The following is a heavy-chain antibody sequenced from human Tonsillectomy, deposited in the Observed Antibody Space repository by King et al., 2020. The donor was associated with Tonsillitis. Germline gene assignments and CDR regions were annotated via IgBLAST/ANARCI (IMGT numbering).Heavy chain of an antibody. CDR2: IYYSGST. CDR1: GGSISSSSYY. Sequence: QLQESGPGLVKPSETLSLTCTVSGGSISSSSYYWGWIRQPPGKGLEWIGSIYYSGSTYYNPSLKSRVTISVDSSKNQFSLKLSSVTAADTAVYYCARGAPYYYDSSGYYYLNYWGQGTLVTVSS. J-gene: IGHJ4*02. V-gene: IGHV4-39*01. D-gene: IGHD3-22*01. CDR3: ARGAPYYYDSSGYYYLNY.